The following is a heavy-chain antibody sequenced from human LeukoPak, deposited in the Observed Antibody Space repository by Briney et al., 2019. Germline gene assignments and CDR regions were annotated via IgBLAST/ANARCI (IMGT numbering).Heavy chain of an antibody. J-gene: IGHJ4*02. Sequence: GGSLRLSCAASGFTFSSYAMSWVRQAPGKGLEWVSAISGSGGSTYYADSVKGRFTISRDNSKNTLYLQMNGLRAEDTAVYYCAKGGSDYDDHGYSFDYWGQGALVTVSS. CDR2: ISGSGGST. CDR1: GFTFSSYA. CDR3: AKGGSDYDDHGYSFDY. D-gene: IGHD1-26*01. V-gene: IGHV3-23*01.